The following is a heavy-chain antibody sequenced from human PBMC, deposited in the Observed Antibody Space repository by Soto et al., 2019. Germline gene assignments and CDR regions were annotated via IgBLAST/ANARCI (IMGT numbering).Heavy chain of an antibody. CDR3: AKHRDGYNAFDN. V-gene: IGHV3-23*01. D-gene: IGHD6-25*01. J-gene: IGHJ4*02. CDR2: ISASGDST. CDR1: GFTFSSYA. Sequence: GGSLRLSCAASGFTFSSYAMSWVRQAPGKGLEWVLVISASGDSTYYADSVKGRFTISRDNSKNTLYLQMNSLRAEDTAVYYCAKHRDGYNAFDNWGQGTLATVSS.